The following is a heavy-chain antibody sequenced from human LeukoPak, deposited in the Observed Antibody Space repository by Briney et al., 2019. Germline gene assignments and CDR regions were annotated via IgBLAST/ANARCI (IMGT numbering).Heavy chain of an antibody. V-gene: IGHV3-30*01. Sequence: RGSLRLSCEASGFTFSSYATHWVRQAPGEGLEWGSVISYDGSNKYSADSVKGAFTPSRDNSKNTLYLQMNSLRTEDTAVNYCARVALPLSGYDWIHYLYYYFNRDVWGKRNTVTASS. D-gene: IGHD5-12*01. CDR1: GFTFSSYA. CDR2: ISYDGSNK. CDR3: ARVALPLSGYDWIHYLYYYFNRDV. J-gene: IGHJ6*03.